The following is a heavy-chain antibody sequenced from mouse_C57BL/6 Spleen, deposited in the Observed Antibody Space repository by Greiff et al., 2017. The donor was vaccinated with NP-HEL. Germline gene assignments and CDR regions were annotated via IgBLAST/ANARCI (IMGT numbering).Heavy chain of an antibody. V-gene: IGHV1-52*01. CDR3: ARGKTAQAKNYAMDY. D-gene: IGHD3-2*02. Sequence: VQLQQSGAELVRPGSSVKLSCKASGYTFTSYWMHWVKQRPIQGLEWIGNIDPSDSETHYNQKFKDKATLTVDKSSSTAYMQLSSLTSEDSAVYYCARGKTAQAKNYAMDYWGQGTSVTVSS. CDR1: GYTFTSYW. CDR2: IDPSDSET. J-gene: IGHJ4*01.